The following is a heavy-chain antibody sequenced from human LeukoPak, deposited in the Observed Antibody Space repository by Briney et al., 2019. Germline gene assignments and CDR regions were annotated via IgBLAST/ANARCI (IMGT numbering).Heavy chain of an antibody. Sequence: PGGSLRLSCAASGFTFSSYRMNWVRQAPGKGLEWLSYISSSSRTIYYADSVKGRFTISRDNAKNSLYLQMNSLRAEDTAVYYCAELGITMIGGVWGKGTTVTISS. V-gene: IGHV3-48*04. CDR1: GFTFSSYR. CDR2: ISSSSRTI. J-gene: IGHJ6*04. CDR3: AELGITMIGGV. D-gene: IGHD3-10*02.